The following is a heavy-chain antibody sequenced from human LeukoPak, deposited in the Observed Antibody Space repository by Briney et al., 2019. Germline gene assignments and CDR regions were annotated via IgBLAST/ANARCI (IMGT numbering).Heavy chain of an antibody. CDR1: GFTFRSHA. V-gene: IGHV3-23*01. J-gene: IGHJ4*02. Sequence: GGSLRLSCVGSGFTFRSHAMSWVRQAPEKGLEFVSGIYENGGTTYYADSVKGRFSISRDNSKNTLYLQMSSLRAEDTAVYYCAKEFNRGLPDYWGQGTLVTVPS. D-gene: IGHD2-21*01. CDR2: IYENGGTT. CDR3: AKEFNRGLPDY.